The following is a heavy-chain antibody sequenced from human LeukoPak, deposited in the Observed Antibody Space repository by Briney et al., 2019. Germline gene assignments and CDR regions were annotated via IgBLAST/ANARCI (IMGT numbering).Heavy chain of an antibody. CDR1: GGSISSGGYY. J-gene: IGHJ5*02. Sequence: PSQTLSLTCTVSGGSISSGGYYWSWIRQHPGKGLEWIGYIYYSGSTYYNPSLKSRVTISVDTSKNQFSQKLSSVTAADTAVYYCAREFYSSSPNWFDPWGQGTLVTVSS. CDR3: AREFYSSSPNWFDP. CDR2: IYYSGST. V-gene: IGHV4-31*03. D-gene: IGHD6-13*01.